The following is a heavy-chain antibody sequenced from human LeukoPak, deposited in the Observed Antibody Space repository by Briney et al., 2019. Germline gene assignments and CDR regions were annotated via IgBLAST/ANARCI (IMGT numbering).Heavy chain of an antibody. CDR2: ISGSGGST. D-gene: IGHD3-22*01. Sequence: GGSLRLSCAASGFTFDDYAMHWVRQAPGKGLEWVSAISGSGGSTYYADSVKGRFTISRDNSKNTLYLQMNSLRAEDTAVYYCAKVVMRYYDSSGYYGDWGQGTLVTVSS. CDR1: GFTFDDYA. J-gene: IGHJ4*02. CDR3: AKVVMRYYDSSGYYGD. V-gene: IGHV3-23*01.